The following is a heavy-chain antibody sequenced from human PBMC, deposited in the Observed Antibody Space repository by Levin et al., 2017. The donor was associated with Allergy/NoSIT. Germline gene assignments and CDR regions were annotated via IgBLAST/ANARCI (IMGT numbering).Heavy chain of an antibody. CDR3: AREDGYVFDY. D-gene: IGHD5-24*01. CDR2: IYHSGST. CDR1: GGSLSSSGYH. J-gene: IGHJ4*02. Sequence: PSETLSLNCTVSGGSLSSSGYHWTWIRQHPGKGLEWIGYIYHSGSTSYNPSLKSRVTISADTSKKQFSLTLNSVTAADTAVYYCAREDGYVFDYWGQGTLVTVSS. V-gene: IGHV4-31*03.